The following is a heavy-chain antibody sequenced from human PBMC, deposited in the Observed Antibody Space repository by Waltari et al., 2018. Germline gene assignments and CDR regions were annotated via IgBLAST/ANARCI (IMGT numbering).Heavy chain of an antibody. V-gene: IGHV4-39*01. CDR2: IYYSGST. J-gene: IGHJ4*02. Sequence: QLQLQESGPGLVKPSETLSLTCTVSGGSISSSSYYWGWIRRPPGKGLECIGSIYYSGSTYYNPSLKSRVSISVDTSKNQFSLRLSSVTAADTAVYYCARHIYCSSTSCYSFDYWGQGTLVTVSS. CDR3: ARHIYCSSTSCYSFDY. D-gene: IGHD2-2*02. CDR1: GGSISSSSYY.